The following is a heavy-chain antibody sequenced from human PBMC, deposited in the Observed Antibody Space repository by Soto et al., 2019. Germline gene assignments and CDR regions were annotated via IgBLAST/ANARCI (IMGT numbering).Heavy chain of an antibody. J-gene: IGHJ2*01. CDR1: GASISSGDYY. Sequence: QLRQSGPGLVKPPETLSLTCSVSGASISSGDYYWGWIRQPPGKGLEWIGSIFSDGSPYYNPSLQSRVTFYIDTSRNEFSLKLNSATAADTAVYYCVRTVGSSWFFDLWGRGTLITVSS. D-gene: IGHD3-10*01. V-gene: IGHV4-39*01. CDR3: VRTVGSSWFFDL. CDR2: IFSDGSP.